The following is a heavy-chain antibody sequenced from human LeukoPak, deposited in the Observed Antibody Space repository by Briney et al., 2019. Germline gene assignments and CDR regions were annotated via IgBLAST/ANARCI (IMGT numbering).Heavy chain of an antibody. J-gene: IGHJ6*03. CDR1: GGSFSGYY. CDR3: ARSGPLRYYYYYYMDG. Sequence: SETLSLTCAVYGGSFSGYYWSWIRQPPGKGLEWIGEINHSGSTNYNPSLKSRVTISVDTSKNQFSLKLSSVTAADTAVYYCARSGPLRYYYYYYMDGWGKGTTVTVSS. V-gene: IGHV4-34*01. CDR2: INHSGST.